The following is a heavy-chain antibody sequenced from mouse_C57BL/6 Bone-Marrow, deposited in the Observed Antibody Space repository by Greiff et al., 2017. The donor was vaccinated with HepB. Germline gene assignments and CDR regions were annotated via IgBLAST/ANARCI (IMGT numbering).Heavy chain of an antibody. CDR1: GFTFNTYA. V-gene: IGHV10-3*01. Sequence: EVKLMESGGGLVQPKGSLKLSCAASGFTFNTYAMHWVRQAPGKGLEWVARIRSKSSNYATYYADSVKDRFTISRDDSQSMLYLQMNNLKTEDTAMYYCVRGRDVLLRLYYAMDYWGQGTSVTVSS. D-gene: IGHD1-1*01. J-gene: IGHJ4*01. CDR3: VRGRDVLLRLYYAMDY. CDR2: IRSKSSNYAT.